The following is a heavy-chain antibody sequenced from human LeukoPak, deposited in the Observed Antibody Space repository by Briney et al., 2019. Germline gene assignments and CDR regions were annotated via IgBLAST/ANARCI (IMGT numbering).Heavy chain of an antibody. D-gene: IGHD1-1*01. CDR2: IYYSGST. CDR1: GGSISSYY. Sequence: SETLSLTCTVSGGSISSYYWSWIRQPPGKGLEWIGYIYYSGSTNYNPSLKSRVTISVDTSKNLFSLRLRSVTAADTAVYCARGRVSSSTWYSTYYYYFYMDVWGKGTTVTVSS. J-gene: IGHJ6*03. CDR3: ARGRVSSSTWYSTYYYYFYMDV. V-gene: IGHV4-59*01.